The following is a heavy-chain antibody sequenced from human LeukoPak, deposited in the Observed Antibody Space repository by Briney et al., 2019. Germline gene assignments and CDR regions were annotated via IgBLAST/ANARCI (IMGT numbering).Heavy chain of an antibody. CDR3: AKIANYYDFWSGYYGPYYFDY. Sequence: GSLRLSCAASGFTFSSYAMSWVRQAPGKGLEWVSAISGSGGSTYYADSVKGRFTISRDNSKNTLYLQMNSLRAEDTAVYYCAKIANYYDFWSGYYGPYYFDYWGQGTLVTVSS. CDR1: GFTFSSYA. J-gene: IGHJ4*02. V-gene: IGHV3-23*01. D-gene: IGHD3-3*01. CDR2: ISGSGGST.